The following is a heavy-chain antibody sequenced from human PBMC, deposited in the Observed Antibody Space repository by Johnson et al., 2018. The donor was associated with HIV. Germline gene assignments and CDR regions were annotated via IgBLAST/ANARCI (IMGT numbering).Heavy chain of an antibody. V-gene: IGHV3-7*01. D-gene: IGHD1-26*01. CDR2: IKQDGSEK. CDR1: GFTFSSYW. CDR3: AYSGSYYSAFDI. Sequence: VQLVQSGGVVVQPGGSLRLSCVDSGFTFSSYWMSWVRQAPGKGLEWVANIKQDGSEKYYVDSVKGRFTISRDNAKNSLFLQMNSPRAEDTAVYYCAYSGSYYSAFDIWGQGTMVTVSS. J-gene: IGHJ3*02.